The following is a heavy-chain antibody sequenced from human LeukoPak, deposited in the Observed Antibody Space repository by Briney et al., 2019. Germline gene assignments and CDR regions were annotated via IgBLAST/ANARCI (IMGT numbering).Heavy chain of an antibody. V-gene: IGHV3-48*01. Sequence: GSLRLSCAASGFTFSNHAMSWVRQAPGKGLEWVAYISSSSSTTHYAHSVTGRFSISRDNAKSSLYLQMNSLRVEDTAVYYCARDLYSGSYYDFDYWGQGTLVTVSS. CDR2: ISSSSSTT. CDR3: ARDLYSGSYYDFDY. CDR1: GFTFSNHA. D-gene: IGHD1-26*01. J-gene: IGHJ4*02.